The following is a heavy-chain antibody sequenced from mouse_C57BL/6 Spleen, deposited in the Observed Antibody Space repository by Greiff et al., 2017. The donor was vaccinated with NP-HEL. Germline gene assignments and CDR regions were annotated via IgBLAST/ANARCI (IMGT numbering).Heavy chain of an antibody. J-gene: IGHJ2*01. V-gene: IGHV1-61*01. Sequence: QVQLQQSGAELVRPGSSVKLSCKASGYTFTSYWMDWVKQRPGQGLEWIGNIYPSDSETHYNQKFKDKATLTVDKSSSTAYMQLSSLTSEDSAVYYCARKYYGSSYGYFDYWGQGTTLTVSS. CDR3: ARKYYGSSYGYFDY. CDR2: IYPSDSET. CDR1: GYTFTSYW. D-gene: IGHD1-1*01.